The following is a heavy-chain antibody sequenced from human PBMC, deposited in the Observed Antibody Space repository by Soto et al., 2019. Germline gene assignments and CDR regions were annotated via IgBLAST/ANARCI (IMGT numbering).Heavy chain of an antibody. V-gene: IGHV1-69*06. J-gene: IGHJ5*02. CDR2: IIPIFGTA. Sequence: SVKVSCKASGGTFSSYAISWVRQAPGQGLEWMGGIIPIFGTANYAQKFQGRVTITADKSTSTAYMELSSLRSEDTAVYYCAREGSSIFGVVTPHWFDPWGREPWSPSTQ. D-gene: IGHD3-3*02. CDR3: AREGSSIFGVVTPHWFDP. CDR1: GGTFSSYA.